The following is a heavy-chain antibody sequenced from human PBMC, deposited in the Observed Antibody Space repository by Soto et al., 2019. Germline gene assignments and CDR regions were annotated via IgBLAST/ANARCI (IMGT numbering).Heavy chain of an antibody. J-gene: IGHJ6*02. Sequence: QVQLQESGPGLVKPSETLSLTCTVSGGSISSYYWSWIRQPAGKGLEWIWRISTTETTNYNPSPKSLVSMSLATSKSQVSLILSSVTAAAAAVYYCAGNIAAAGRRYYGMDVWGQGTTVTVSS. CDR1: GGSISSYY. V-gene: IGHV4-4*07. CDR3: AGNIAAAGRRYYGMDV. CDR2: ISTTETT. D-gene: IGHD6-13*01.